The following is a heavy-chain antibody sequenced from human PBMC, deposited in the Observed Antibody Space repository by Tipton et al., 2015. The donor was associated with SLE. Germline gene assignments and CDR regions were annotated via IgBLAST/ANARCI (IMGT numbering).Heavy chain of an antibody. J-gene: IGHJ5*02. V-gene: IGHV4-34*01. CDR1: GGSFSDYY. CDR3: ARSWATVT. CDR2: IYYSGST. Sequence: TLSLTCAVYGGSFSDYYWSWVRQPPGKGLEWIGSIYYSGSTYYNPSLKSRVTISVDTSKNQFSLKLSSVTAADTAVYYCARSWATVTWGQGTLVTVSS. D-gene: IGHD4-17*01.